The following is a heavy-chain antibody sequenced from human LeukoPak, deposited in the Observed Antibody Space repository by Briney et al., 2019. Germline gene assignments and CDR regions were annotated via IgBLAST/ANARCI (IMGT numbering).Heavy chain of an antibody. D-gene: IGHD2-2*01. J-gene: IGHJ5*02. Sequence: SQTLSLTCTVSGGSISSGDYYWSWIRQPPGKGPEWIGYIYYSGSTYYNPSLKSRVTISVDTSKNQFSLKLSSVTAADTAVYYCARERRAGYCSSTSCQNGNWFDPWGQGTLVTVSS. CDR1: GGSISSGDYY. CDR3: ARERRAGYCSSTSCQNGNWFDP. V-gene: IGHV4-30-4*01. CDR2: IYYSGST.